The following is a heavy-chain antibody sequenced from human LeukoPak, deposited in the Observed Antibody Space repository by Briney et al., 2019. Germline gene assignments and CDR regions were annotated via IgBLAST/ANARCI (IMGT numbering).Heavy chain of an antibody. CDR2: ISVRAGTI. V-gene: IGHV3-48*03. Sequence: GGSLRLSCAASGFGFGQYEMNWVRQAPGKGLEWIAYISVRAGTIYYGDSAEGRFTISRDNAKNSLYLQMNSLRAEDTAVYYCASPSLPGGYSYGPAEFDYWGQGTLVTVSS. CDR3: ASPSLPGGYSYGPAEFDY. CDR1: GFGFGQYE. J-gene: IGHJ4*02. D-gene: IGHD5-18*01.